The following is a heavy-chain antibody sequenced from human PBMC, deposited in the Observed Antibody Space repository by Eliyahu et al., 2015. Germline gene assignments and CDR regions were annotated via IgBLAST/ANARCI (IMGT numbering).Heavy chain of an antibody. Sequence: QVQLQESGPGXVKPSETLSLTCTVXGGSISSYYWSWIRQPPGKGLEWIGYIYYSGSTTYNPSLKSRVTMSVDTSKNQFSLKLSSVIAADTAVYYCARDRTPTVTTYPYYYYMDVWGKGTTVTVSS. CDR3: ARDRTPTVTTYPYYYYMDV. J-gene: IGHJ6*03. CDR2: IYYSGST. CDR1: GGSISSYY. V-gene: IGHV4-59*01. D-gene: IGHD4-17*01.